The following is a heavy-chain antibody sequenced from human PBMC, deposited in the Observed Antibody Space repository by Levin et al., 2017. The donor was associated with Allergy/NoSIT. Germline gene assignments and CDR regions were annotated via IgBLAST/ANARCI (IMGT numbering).Heavy chain of an antibody. CDR3: ARGRWVYCSGGSCWDAFDI. CDR1: GFTFSSYA. D-gene: IGHD2-15*01. V-gene: IGHV3-30-3*01. J-gene: IGHJ3*02. CDR2: ISYDGSNK. Sequence: GESLKISCAASGFTFSSYAMHWVRQAPGKGLEWVAVISYDGSNKYYADSVKGRFTISRDNSKNTLYLQMNSLRAEDTAVYYCARGRWVYCSGGSCWDAFDIWGQGTMVTVSS.